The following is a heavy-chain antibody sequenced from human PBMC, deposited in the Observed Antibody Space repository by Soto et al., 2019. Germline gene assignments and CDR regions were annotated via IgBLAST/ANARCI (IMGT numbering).Heavy chain of an antibody. Sequence: ASVKVSCKASGYTFSSFGISWVRQAPGQGLEWMGWISAYNGNTNYAQNLQGRVTMTTDTSTGTAYMEVRSLTSDDTAVYYCARDGSGYYYYYYGMDVWGQGTTVTVS. V-gene: IGHV1-18*01. J-gene: IGHJ6*02. CDR1: GYTFSSFG. D-gene: IGHD3-22*01. CDR2: ISAYNGNT. CDR3: ARDGSGYYYYYYGMDV.